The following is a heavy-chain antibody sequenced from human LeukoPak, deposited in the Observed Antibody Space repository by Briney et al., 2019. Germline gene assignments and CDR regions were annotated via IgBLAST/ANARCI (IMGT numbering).Heavy chain of an antibody. Sequence: PGGSLRLSCAVSGFTVSSNYMSWVRQAPGKGLEWVSVIYSGGSTYYADSVKGRFTISRDNSKNTLYLQMNSLRDEDTAVYYCASSDCSSTSCYVFDYWGQGTRVTVSS. CDR2: IYSGGST. CDR3: ASSDCSSTSCYVFDY. CDR1: GFTVSSNY. J-gene: IGHJ4*02. V-gene: IGHV3-66*01. D-gene: IGHD2-2*01.